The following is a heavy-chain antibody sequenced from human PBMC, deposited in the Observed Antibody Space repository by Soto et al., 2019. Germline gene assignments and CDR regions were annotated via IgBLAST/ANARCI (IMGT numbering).Heavy chain of an antibody. V-gene: IGHV3-7*01. CDR1: GFTFSAYW. Sequence: EVQLVESGGGLVQTGGSLRLSCAASGFTFSAYWMSWVRQAPGKGLEWVAKIKQAGSEKYYVDSVNGRFIISRDEAKNSLFLQVNSLRVEDTAVYYCAREKRANGYFEYWGQGTLVTVSS. CDR2: IKQAGSEK. D-gene: IGHD6-25*01. J-gene: IGHJ4*02. CDR3: AREKRANGYFEY.